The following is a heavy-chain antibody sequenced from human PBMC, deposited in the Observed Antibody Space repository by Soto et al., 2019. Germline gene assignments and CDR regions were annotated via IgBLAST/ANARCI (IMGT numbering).Heavy chain of an antibody. CDR1: GYSFTSYW. J-gene: IGHJ6*02. V-gene: IGHV5-51*01. D-gene: IGHD5-18*01. Sequence: GESLKISCKGSGYSFTSYWIGWVRQMPGKGLEWMGIIYPGDSDTRYSPSFQGQVTISADKSISTAYLQWSSLKASDTAMYYCAIQAGYSYGSYYYYGMDVWGQGPRVTVS. CDR2: IYPGDSDT. CDR3: AIQAGYSYGSYYYYGMDV.